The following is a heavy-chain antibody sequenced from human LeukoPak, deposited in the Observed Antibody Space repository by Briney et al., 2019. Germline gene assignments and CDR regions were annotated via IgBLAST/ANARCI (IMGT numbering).Heavy chain of an antibody. Sequence: GGSLRLSCAASGFTFSSYSMNWVRQAPGKGLEWVSYISSSSSTIYYADSVKGRFTISRDNAKNSLYLQMNSLRAEDTAVYYCASSVVPAAISYFDYWGQGTLVTVSS. CDR1: GFTFSSYS. CDR3: ASSVVPAAISYFDY. CDR2: ISSSSSTI. J-gene: IGHJ4*02. V-gene: IGHV3-48*01. D-gene: IGHD2-2*02.